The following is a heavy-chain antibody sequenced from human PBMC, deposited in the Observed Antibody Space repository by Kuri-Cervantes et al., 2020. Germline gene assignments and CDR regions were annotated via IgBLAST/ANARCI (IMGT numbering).Heavy chain of an antibody. CDR2: ISSGGRTI. J-gene: IGHJ4*02. Sequence: GESLKISCAASGFIFSDYYMSWIRQAPGKGLEWVSYISSGGRTIHYADSVKGRFTISRDNSKNTLYLLMNGLRAEDTAVYYCASPARGNYFEYWGQGTLVTVSS. CDR1: GFIFSDYY. D-gene: IGHD3-16*01. V-gene: IGHV3-11*04. CDR3: ASPARGNYFEY.